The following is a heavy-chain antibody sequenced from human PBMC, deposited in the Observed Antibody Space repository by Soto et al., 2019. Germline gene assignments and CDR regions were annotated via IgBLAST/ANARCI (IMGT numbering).Heavy chain of an antibody. CDR3: ARDNCSSTSCYHDY. Sequence: SETMSLTCPVSGGSLSSYYLSWIRPHPGKGLEWIGYIYYSGSTNYNPSLKSRVTISVDTSKNQFSLKLSSVTAADTAVYYCARDNCSSTSCYHDYWGQGTLVTVSS. D-gene: IGHD2-2*01. V-gene: IGHV4-59*01. CDR1: GGSLSSYY. J-gene: IGHJ4*02. CDR2: IYYSGST.